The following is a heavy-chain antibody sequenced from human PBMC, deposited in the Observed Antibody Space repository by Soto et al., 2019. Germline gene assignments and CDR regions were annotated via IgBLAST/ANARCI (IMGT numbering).Heavy chain of an antibody. J-gene: IGHJ6*02. D-gene: IGHD5-12*01. V-gene: IGHV2-5*01. CDR2: IYWNDDK. Sequence: GPTLVNPTQTLTLTCTFSGFSLSTSGVGVGWIRQPPGKGLEWLALIYWNDDKRYSPSLKSRLTITKDTSKNQVVLTMTNMDPVDTATYYCAHQYSGYDSDYYYGMDVWGQGTTVTVSS. CDR1: GFSLSTSGVG. CDR3: AHQYSGYDSDYYYGMDV.